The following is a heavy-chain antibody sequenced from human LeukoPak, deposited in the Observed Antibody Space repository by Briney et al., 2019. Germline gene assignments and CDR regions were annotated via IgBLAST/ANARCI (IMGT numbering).Heavy chain of an antibody. Sequence: ASVKVSCKASGGTFSAYAISWWHQAPEQGLKWWGRIIPIFGTANYAQKFQGRVTITTDESTSTAYMELSSLRSEDTAVYYCARLSGPYYYDSSGYPPYFDYWGQGTLVTVSS. CDR1: GGTFSAYA. J-gene: IGHJ4*02. CDR2: IIPIFGTA. V-gene: IGHV1-69*05. CDR3: ARLSGPYYYDSSGYPPYFDY. D-gene: IGHD3-22*01.